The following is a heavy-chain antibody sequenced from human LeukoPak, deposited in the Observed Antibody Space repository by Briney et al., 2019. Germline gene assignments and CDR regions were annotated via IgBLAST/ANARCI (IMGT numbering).Heavy chain of an antibody. CDR3: ARSYYYGSGNVVFDD. CDR2: IHDDGST. V-gene: IGHV4-59*01. Sequence: SETLSLTCTVSGGSIDSNYWSWIRQPPGKGLEWIGYIHDDGSTNFNPSLQSRVSISLATSKTQFSLRLSSVTAADTAVYNCARSYYYGSGNVVFDDWGQGSLVTVSS. J-gene: IGHJ4*02. CDR1: GGSIDSNY. D-gene: IGHD3-10*01.